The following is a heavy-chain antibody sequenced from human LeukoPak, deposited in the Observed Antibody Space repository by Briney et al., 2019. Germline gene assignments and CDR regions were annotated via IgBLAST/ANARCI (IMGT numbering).Heavy chain of an antibody. Sequence: SETLSLTCTVSGGSISSYYWSWIRQPPGKGLERIGYIYYSGSTNYNPSLKSRVTISVDTSKNQFTLKLSSVTAADTAVYYCARSIAVAGTAGEFDYWGQGTLVTVSS. D-gene: IGHD6-19*01. CDR2: IYYSGST. CDR1: GGSISSYY. CDR3: ARSIAVAGTAGEFDY. V-gene: IGHV4-59*08. J-gene: IGHJ4*02.